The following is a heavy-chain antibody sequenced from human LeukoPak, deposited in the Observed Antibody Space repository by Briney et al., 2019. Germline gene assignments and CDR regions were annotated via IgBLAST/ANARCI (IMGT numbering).Heavy chain of an antibody. CDR1: DFTLSPYW. V-gene: IGHV3-7*01. CDR3: ARGGSGSSKYWVF. Sequence: GGSLTLSCAASDFTLSPYWMTWVRQAPGRGLEWVANIDSDGGDKYYGDSVKGRFSIPRDNAENSLFLQMNNLRVEDSAVYYCARGGSGSSKYWVFWGQGTLVTVSS. J-gene: IGHJ4*02. D-gene: IGHD2-8*02. CDR2: IDSDGGDK.